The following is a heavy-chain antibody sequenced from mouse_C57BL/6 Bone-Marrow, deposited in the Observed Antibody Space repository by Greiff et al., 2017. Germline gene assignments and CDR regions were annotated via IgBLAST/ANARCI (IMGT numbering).Heavy chain of an antibody. CDR1: GYTFTSYW. CDR2: INPSGGST. CDR3: ARNRDYDDYAMDY. J-gene: IGHJ4*01. Sequence: QVQLQQPGAELAKPGASVKLSCKASGYTFTSYWMHWVKQRPGQGLEWIGYINPSGGSTKYNQKFKNKATLTADKSSSTAYMQLSSRTYEDSAFYYGARNRDYDDYAMDYWGQGTSGTVSS. D-gene: IGHD2-4*01. V-gene: IGHV1-7*01.